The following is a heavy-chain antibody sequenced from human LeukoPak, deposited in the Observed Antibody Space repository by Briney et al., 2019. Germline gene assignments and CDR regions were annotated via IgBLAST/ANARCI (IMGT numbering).Heavy chain of an antibody. D-gene: IGHD3-10*01. CDR2: ISYDGRNI. CDR3: ARDLHGSGGFDP. Sequence: GGPLRLSCAASGFTFSTYAIHWVRQAPGNGLEWVAVISYDGRNIYYADSVKGRFTISRGNSKSTLYLQMNGLTTEDTAMYYCARDLHGSGGFDPWGQGTLVTVSS. V-gene: IGHV3-30*04. CDR1: GFTFSTYA. J-gene: IGHJ5*02.